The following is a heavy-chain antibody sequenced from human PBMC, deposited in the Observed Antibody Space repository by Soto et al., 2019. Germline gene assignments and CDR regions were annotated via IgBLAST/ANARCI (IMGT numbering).Heavy chain of an antibody. CDR2: ISSSSSTI. V-gene: IGHV3-48*01. J-gene: IGHJ4*02. CDR3: ASLPPR. CDR1: GFTFSTFS. Sequence: PGXSLRLSCAASGFTFSTFSMNWVRQAPGRGLEWVSYISSSSSTIYYADSVKGRFTISRDNAKNSLYLQMNSMRAEDTAVYYCASLPPRWGQGTLVTVSS.